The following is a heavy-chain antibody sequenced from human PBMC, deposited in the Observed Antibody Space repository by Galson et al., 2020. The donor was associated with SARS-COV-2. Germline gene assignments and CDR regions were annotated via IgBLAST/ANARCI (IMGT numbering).Heavy chain of an antibody. CDR1: GFMFTASG. CDR2: IVVGDGET. V-gene: IGHV1-58*01. D-gene: IGHD3-10*01. J-gene: IGHJ4*02. CDR3: VVEGYYNDLSHFVH. Sequence: SVKVSCKTSGFMFTASGVQWVRQARGQRLEWIGWIVVGDGETDYTQKFRDRVTITRDLSTSTASMELTNLRADDTAVYYCVVEGYYNDLSHFVHWSQGTLVTVSS.